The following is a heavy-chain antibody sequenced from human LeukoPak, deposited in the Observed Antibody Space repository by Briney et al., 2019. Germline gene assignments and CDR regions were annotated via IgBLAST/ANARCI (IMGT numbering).Heavy chain of an antibody. CDR3: ARVGSYTSLRSNWFDS. Sequence: GESLKISCKVSGYSFTNHWIGWVRQMPGKGLEWMGLIYPDDSDTRYSPSFQGQVTISVDKSISTAYLQWSSLKASDTAMYYCARVGSYTSLRSNWFDSWGQGTLVTVSS. CDR2: IYPDDSDT. V-gene: IGHV5-51*01. J-gene: IGHJ5*01. CDR1: GYSFTNHW. D-gene: IGHD3-16*01.